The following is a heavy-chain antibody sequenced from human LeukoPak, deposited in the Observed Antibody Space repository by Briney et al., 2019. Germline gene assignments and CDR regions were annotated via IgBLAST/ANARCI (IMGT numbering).Heavy chain of an antibody. CDR1: GGSFSGYY. Sequence: PSETLSLTCAVYGGSFSGYYWSWIRQPPGKGLEWIGEINHSGSTNYNPSLKSRVTISVDTSKNQFSLKLSSVIAADTAVYYCARVKGIAARPFDYWGQGTLVTVSS. J-gene: IGHJ4*02. CDR2: INHSGST. V-gene: IGHV4-34*01. D-gene: IGHD6-6*01. CDR3: ARVKGIAARPFDY.